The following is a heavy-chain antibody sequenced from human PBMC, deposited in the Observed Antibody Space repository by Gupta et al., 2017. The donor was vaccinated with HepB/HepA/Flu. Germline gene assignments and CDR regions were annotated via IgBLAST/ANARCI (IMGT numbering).Heavy chain of an antibody. V-gene: IGHV3-23*01. Sequence: EEQLLESGGGLVQPGGSLRLLCAASGFTFSSYAMSWVRQAPGEGLEWVSAISGSGGRTSYADSVKGLFTISRDNSKNTLYLQMNSLRAEDTSVYFCAKCTEWGEYYYYGMDVWGQGTTVTVSS. CDR1: GFTFSSYA. J-gene: IGHJ6*02. D-gene: IGHD1-26*01. CDR3: AKCTEWGEYYYYGMDV. CDR2: ISGSGGRT.